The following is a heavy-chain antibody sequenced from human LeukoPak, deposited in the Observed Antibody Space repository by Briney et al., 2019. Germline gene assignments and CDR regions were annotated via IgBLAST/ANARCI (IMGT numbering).Heavy chain of an antibody. J-gene: IGHJ5*02. CDR3: AKRGPPEGSYGNWLDP. Sequence: GGSLRLSCAASGFTFSSFGMHWARQAPGKGLEWVAPIQNDGIYYTESVKGRFTISRDNSESTVYLQMNSLRPEDTAIYYCAKRGPPEGSYGNWLDPWGQGTLVTVSS. CDR2: IQNDGI. D-gene: IGHD3-10*01. V-gene: IGHV3-30*02. CDR1: GFTFSSFG.